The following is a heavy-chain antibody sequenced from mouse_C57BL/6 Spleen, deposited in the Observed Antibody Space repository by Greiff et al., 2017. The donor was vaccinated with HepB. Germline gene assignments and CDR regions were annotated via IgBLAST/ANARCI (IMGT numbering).Heavy chain of an antibody. CDR3: ARVDSSGYEEVYFDY. J-gene: IGHJ2*01. V-gene: IGHV1-26*01. CDR1: GYTFTDYY. D-gene: IGHD3-2*02. CDR2: INPNNGGT. Sequence: EVQLQQSGPELVKPGASVKISCKASGYTFTDYYMNWVKQSHGKSLEWIGDINPNNGGTSYNQKFKGKATLTVDKSSSTAYMELRSLTSEDSAVYYCARVDSSGYEEVYFDYWGQGTTLTVSS.